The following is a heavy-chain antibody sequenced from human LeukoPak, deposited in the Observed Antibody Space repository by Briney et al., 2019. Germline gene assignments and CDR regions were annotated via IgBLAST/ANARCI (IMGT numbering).Heavy chain of an antibody. J-gene: IGHJ4*02. D-gene: IGHD3-10*01. CDR1: GNSFSSYW. Sequence: GESLKVSCKDSGNSFSSYWIGWVRQMPGKGLEWMGIIYPGDSDTRYSPSFQGQLTISADKSISTAYLQWSSLKASDTAMYYCARRITMVRGVITPPMYYFDYWGQGTLVTISS. CDR2: IYPGDSDT. CDR3: ARRITMVRGVITPPMYYFDY. V-gene: IGHV5-51*01.